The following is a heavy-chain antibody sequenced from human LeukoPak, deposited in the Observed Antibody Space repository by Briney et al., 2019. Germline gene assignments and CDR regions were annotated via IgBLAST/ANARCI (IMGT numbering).Heavy chain of an antibody. CDR1: GVSFSGYY. D-gene: IGHD3-10*01. CDR3: ARVRHYRYGLKSISGAQDY. J-gene: IGHJ4*02. CDR2: INHSGST. Sequence: SETLSLTCAVYGVSFSGYYWSWIRQPPGKGLEWIGEINHSGSTNYNPSLKSRVTISVDTSKNQFSLKLSSVTAADTAVYYCARVRHYRYGLKSISGAQDYWGQGTLVTVSS. V-gene: IGHV4-34*01.